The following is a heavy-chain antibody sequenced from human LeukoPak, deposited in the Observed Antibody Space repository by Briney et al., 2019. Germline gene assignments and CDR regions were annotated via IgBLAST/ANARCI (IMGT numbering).Heavy chain of an antibody. CDR2: ISSSSSYI. V-gene: IGHV3-21*01. J-gene: IGHJ3*02. Sequence: PGGSLRLSCAASGFTFSSYSMNWVRQAPGKGLEWVSSISSSSSYIYYADSVKGRFTISRDNAKNSLYLQMNSLRAEDTAVYYCARKLTGDRPDAFDIWGQGTMVTVSS. CDR1: GFTFSSYS. CDR3: ARKLTGDRPDAFDI. D-gene: IGHD7-27*01.